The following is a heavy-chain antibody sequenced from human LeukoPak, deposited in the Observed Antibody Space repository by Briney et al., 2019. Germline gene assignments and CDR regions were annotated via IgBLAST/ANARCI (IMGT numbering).Heavy chain of an antibody. V-gene: IGHV1-2*02. CDR3: AREKLRYFEKTGFDS. CDR1: GYTFTDYY. CDR2: FNPNSGGS. D-gene: IGHD3-9*01. J-gene: IGHJ5*01. Sequence: ASVKVSCKASGYTFTDYYIQWVRQAPGQGLEWMGWFNPNSGGSDYAQKFQGRVTMTGDTSISSGYMELSRLISDDTAVYYYAREKLRYFEKTGFDSWGQGTLVTVSS.